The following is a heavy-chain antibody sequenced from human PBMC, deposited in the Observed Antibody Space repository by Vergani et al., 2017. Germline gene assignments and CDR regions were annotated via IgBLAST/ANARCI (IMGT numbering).Heavy chain of an antibody. J-gene: IGHJ4*02. CDR1: GFTFSSYA. Sequence: VQLVESGGGLVQPGWSLRLSCTASGFTFSSYAMHWVRQAPGKGLEWVAVISYDGSNKYYADSVKGRFTISRDNSKNTLYLQMNSLRAEDTAVYYCARGWLETDFDYWGQGTLVTVSS. CDR3: ARGWLETDFDY. D-gene: IGHD5-24*01. CDR2: ISYDGSNK. V-gene: IGHV3-30*04.